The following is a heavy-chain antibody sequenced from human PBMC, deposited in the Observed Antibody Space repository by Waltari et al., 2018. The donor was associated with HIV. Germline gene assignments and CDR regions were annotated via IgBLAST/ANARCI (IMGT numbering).Heavy chain of an antibody. J-gene: IGHJ4*02. CDR2: ASRSGST. D-gene: IGHD5-18*01. V-gene: IGHV4-38-2*01. CDR3: GSGSRRGHSHGIDY. CDR1: GYSISRDYY. Sequence: QVQLHESGPGMVKPSEPLSLTCAVSGYSISRDYYWGWIRQPPGKGLEWIGSASRSGSTYYSPSLKSRVTISLDTSKNQFSLKLNSVAAADTAVYYCGSGSRRGHSHGIDYWGQGTLVTVSS.